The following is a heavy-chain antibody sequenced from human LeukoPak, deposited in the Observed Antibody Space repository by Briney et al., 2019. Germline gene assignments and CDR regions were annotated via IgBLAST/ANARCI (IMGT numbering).Heavy chain of an antibody. CDR2: INPNSGDT. CDR3: ARSQILDY. CDR1: GYTFTAYY. V-gene: IGHV1-2*02. Sequence: GASVKVSCKASGYTFTAYYIHWVRQAPGQGLEWMGWINPNSGDTKYAQNFQGRVTMTRDTSIITAYMELSSLRSDDTGVYYCARSQILDYWGQGTLVTVSS. J-gene: IGHJ4*02.